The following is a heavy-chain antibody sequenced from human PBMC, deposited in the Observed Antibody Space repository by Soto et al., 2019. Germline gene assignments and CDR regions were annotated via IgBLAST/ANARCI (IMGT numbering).Heavy chain of an antibody. J-gene: IGHJ6*03. CDR2: INHSGST. CDR3: ARGRSGGYCSGGSCYPHYYYYYYMDV. V-gene: IGHV4-34*01. D-gene: IGHD2-15*01. Sequence: SETLSLTCAVYGGSFSGYYWSWIRQPPGKGLEWIGEINHSGSTNYNPSLKSRDTISVDTSKNQFSLKMSSVTAAVTAVYYCARGRSGGYCSGGSCYPHYYYYYYMDVWGKGTTVTVSS. CDR1: GGSFSGYY.